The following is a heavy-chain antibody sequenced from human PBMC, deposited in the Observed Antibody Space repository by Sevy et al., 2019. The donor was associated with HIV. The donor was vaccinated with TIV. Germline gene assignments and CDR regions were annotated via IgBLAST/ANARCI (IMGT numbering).Heavy chain of an antibody. CDR1: GFPFRTYS. CDR2: ISDDSRYI. V-gene: IGHV3-21*04. Sequence: GGSLRLSCAASGFPFRTYSMNWVSQAPGKGLEWLSSISDDSRYIYYSDSVKGRFTISRANAKNLLYLQMNNLRVEDTAIYYCARDFTIFGVVSGIDYWGQGNLVTVSS. J-gene: IGHJ4*02. CDR3: ARDFTIFGVVSGIDY. D-gene: IGHD3-3*01.